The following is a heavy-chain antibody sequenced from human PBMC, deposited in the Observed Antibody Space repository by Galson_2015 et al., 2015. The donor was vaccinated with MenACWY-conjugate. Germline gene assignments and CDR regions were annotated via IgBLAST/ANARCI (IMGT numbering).Heavy chain of an antibody. J-gene: IGHJ4*02. CDR3: ARDARVGDTLTPGH. D-gene: IGHD1-26*01. Sequence: SLRLSCAASGFTFNSYSMSWVRQAPGKGLEWVSYISSSSSTIYYADSVKGRFTISRDNAKNSLYLQMNSLRAEDTAVYYCARDARVGDTLTPGHWGQGSLVTVSS. V-gene: IGHV3-48*04. CDR2: ISSSSSTI. CDR1: GFTFNSYS.